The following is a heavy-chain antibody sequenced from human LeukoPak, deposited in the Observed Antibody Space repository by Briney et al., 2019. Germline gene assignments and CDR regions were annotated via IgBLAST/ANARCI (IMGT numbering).Heavy chain of an antibody. CDR1: GFTFSIYG. CDR2: IRYDGSNK. CDR3: AIVPPLVVVVPAAIDY. Sequence: PGGSLRLSCAASGFTFSIYGMSWVRQAPGKGLEWVAFIRYDGSNKYYADSVKGRFTISRDNSKNTLYLQMNSLRAEDTAVYYCAIVPPLVVVVPAAIDYWGQGTLVTVSS. V-gene: IGHV3-30*02. D-gene: IGHD2-2*01. J-gene: IGHJ4*02.